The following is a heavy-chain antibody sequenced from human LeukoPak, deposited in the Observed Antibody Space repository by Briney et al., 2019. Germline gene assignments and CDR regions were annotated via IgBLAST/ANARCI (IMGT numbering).Heavy chain of an antibody. D-gene: IGHD5-18*01. CDR1: GYTFTAHF. CDR2: INPNSGGP. Sequence: ALVKVSCKASGYTFTAHFLHWVRQAPGQGLEWMGWINPNSGGPIYAQKFHGRVTMTTDTSITTAYMELTGLKSDDTAVYYCARDMGYTYGYRLYHYGMDLWGQGTTVTVSS. V-gene: IGHV1-2*02. J-gene: IGHJ6*02. CDR3: ARDMGYTYGYRLYHYGMDL.